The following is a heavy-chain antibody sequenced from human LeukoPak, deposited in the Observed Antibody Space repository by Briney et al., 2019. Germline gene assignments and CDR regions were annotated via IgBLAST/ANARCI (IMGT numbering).Heavy chain of an antibody. CDR1: GFTFDDYA. Sequence: GGSLRLSCAASGFTFDDYAMHWVRQAPGKGLEWVSGISWNSGSIGYADSVKGRFAISRDNAKNSLYLQMNSLRAEDTALYYCAKDMSVAGTFQFDYWGQGTLVTVSS. J-gene: IGHJ4*02. D-gene: IGHD6-19*01. CDR2: ISWNSGSI. V-gene: IGHV3-9*01. CDR3: AKDMSVAGTFQFDY.